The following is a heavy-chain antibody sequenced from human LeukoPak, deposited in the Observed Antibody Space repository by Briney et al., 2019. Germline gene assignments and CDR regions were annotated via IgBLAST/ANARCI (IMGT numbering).Heavy chain of an antibody. V-gene: IGHV3-30*03. D-gene: IGHD2-2*01. CDR2: ISYDGSNK. J-gene: IGHJ6*02. Sequence: PGGSLRLSCAASGFTFSSYGMHWVRQAPGKGLEWVAVISYDGSNKYYAGSVKGRFTISRDNSKNTLYLQMDILRVEDTALYFCVRDYQFIQEVWGQGTTVTVSS. CDR1: GFTFSSYG. CDR3: VRDYQFIQEV.